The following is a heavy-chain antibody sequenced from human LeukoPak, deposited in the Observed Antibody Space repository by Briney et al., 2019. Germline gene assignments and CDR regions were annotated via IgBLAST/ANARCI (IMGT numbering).Heavy chain of an antibody. CDR2: IYYSGST. J-gene: IGHJ5*02. V-gene: IGHV4-39*07. CDR3: ARDTGHFRKRDWFDP. D-gene: IGHD2/OR15-2a*01. CDR1: GGSISSSSYY. Sequence: SETLSLTCTVSGGSISSSSYYWGWIRQPPGKGLEWIGSIYYSGSTYYNPSLKSRVTISVDTSKNQFSLKLSSVTAADTAVYYCARDTGHFRKRDWFDPWGQGTLVTVSS.